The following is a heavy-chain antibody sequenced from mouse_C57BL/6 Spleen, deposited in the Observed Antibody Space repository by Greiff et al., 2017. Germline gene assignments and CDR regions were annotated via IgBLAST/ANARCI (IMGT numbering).Heavy chain of an antibody. Sequence: EVQGVESGGGLVKPGGSLKLSCAASGFTFRDYGMHWVRQAPEKGLEWVAYISSGSSTIYYADTVKGRFTISRDNAKNTLFLQMTSLRSEDTAMYYCARRFSMDYWGQGTSVTVSS. J-gene: IGHJ4*01. CDR1: GFTFRDYG. CDR2: ISSGSSTI. V-gene: IGHV5-17*01. CDR3: ARRFSMDY.